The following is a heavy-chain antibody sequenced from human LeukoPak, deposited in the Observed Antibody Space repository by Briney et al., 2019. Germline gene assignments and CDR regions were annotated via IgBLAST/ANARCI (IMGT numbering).Heavy chain of an antibody. Sequence: GESLKISCMGSGYSFTTSWIGLVRQMPGKGLEWMGIIYPADSDTTYSPSFQGQVTISADKSISTAYLQWSSLRASDTAMYYCAITYSGNNYFDYWDQGTLVTVSS. CDR2: IYPADSDT. CDR1: GYSFTTSW. V-gene: IGHV5-51*01. J-gene: IGHJ4*02. CDR3: AITYSGNNYFDY. D-gene: IGHD1-26*01.